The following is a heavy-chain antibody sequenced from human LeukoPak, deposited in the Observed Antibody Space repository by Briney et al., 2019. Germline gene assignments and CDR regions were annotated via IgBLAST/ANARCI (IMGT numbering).Heavy chain of an antibody. J-gene: IGHJ4*02. CDR2: XSGSGGXX. CDR3: AKYYGDYPGY. D-gene: IGHD4-17*01. CDR1: GXTXNXXX. Sequence: GGSLRLSCXASGXTXNXXXXXXXXXXXXXXLXWXSXXSGSGGXXXYXXSXXGXFXXXXXXSKXTLYLQMNSLRAEDTAVYYCAKYYGDYPGYWGQGTLVTVSS. V-gene: IGHV3-23*01.